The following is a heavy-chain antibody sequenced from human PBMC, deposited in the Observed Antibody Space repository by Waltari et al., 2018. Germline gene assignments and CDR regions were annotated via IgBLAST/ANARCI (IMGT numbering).Heavy chain of an antibody. CDR3: NLRPLGHIGYYYYMDV. D-gene: IGHD2-21*01. Sequence: QVQLVQSGAEVKKPGASVKVSCKASGYTFTGSYMHWVRQAPGQGLEWMGWINPNSGGTNYAQKFQGRVTMTRDTSISTAYMELSRLRSDDTAVYYCNLRPLGHIGYYYYMDVWGKGTTVTVSS. J-gene: IGHJ6*03. V-gene: IGHV1-2*02. CDR1: GYTFTGSY. CDR2: INPNSGGT.